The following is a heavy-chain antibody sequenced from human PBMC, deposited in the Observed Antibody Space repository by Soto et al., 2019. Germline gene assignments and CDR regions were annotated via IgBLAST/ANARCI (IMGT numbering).Heavy chain of an antibody. D-gene: IGHD4-4*01. Sequence: PSETLSLTCDVSGDTISTGGYTWAWIRQPPGKALEWIGRTYHSGNPYYNPSLKSRVIISVDRSKNQFSLKLRSVTAADTAVYYCARRLLAVTTYYYYYGMDVWGQGTTVTVSS. CDR3: ARRLLAVTTYYYYYGMDV. V-gene: IGHV4-30-2*01. J-gene: IGHJ6*02. CDR1: GDTISTGGYT. CDR2: TYHSGNP.